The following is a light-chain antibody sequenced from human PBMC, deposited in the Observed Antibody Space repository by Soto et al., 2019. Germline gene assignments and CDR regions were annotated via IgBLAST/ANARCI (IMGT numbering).Light chain of an antibody. CDR1: RAIGTI. Sequence: DIQMTQSPSSLSASVGDKVPSLCRASRAIGTILNWYQQKPGKAPKLLIYDASNLETGVPSRFSGSGSGTDFTFTISSLQPEDIATYYCQQYDNLPLTFGGGTKVEIK. CDR2: DAS. J-gene: IGKJ4*01. CDR3: QQYDNLPLT. V-gene: IGKV1-33*01.